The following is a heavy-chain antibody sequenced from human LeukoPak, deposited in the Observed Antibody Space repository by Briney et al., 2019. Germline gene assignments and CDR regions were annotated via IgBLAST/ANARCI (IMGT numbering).Heavy chain of an antibody. CDR1: GYTFTSYA. D-gene: IGHD3-22*01. J-gene: IGHJ4*02. V-gene: IGHV7-4-1*02. CDR2: INTNTGNP. Sequence: ASVKVSCKASGYTFTSYAMNWVRRAPGQGLEWMGWINTNTGNPTYAQGFTGRFVFSLDTSVSTAYLQISSLKAEDTAVYYCARETPYTYYDSSGYDYWGQGTLVTVSS. CDR3: ARETPYTYYDSSGYDY.